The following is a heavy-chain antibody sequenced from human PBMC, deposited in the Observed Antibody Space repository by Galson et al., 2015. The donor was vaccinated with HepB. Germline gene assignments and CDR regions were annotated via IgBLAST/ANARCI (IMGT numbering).Heavy chain of an antibody. CDR2: IYPGDSDT. CDR3: ARRGTYCSSTSCYATFDY. D-gene: IGHD2-2*01. J-gene: IGHJ4*02. Sequence: QSGAEVKKPGESLKISCKGSGYSFTSYWIGWVRQMPGKGLEWMGIIYPGDSDTRYSPSFQGQVTISADKSISTAYLQWSSLKASDTAMYYCARRGTYCSSTSCYATFDYWGQGTLVTVSS. CDR1: GYSFTSYW. V-gene: IGHV5-51*01.